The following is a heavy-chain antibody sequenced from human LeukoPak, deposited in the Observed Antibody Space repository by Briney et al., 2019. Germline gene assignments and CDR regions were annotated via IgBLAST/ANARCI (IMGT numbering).Heavy chain of an antibody. D-gene: IGHD3-22*01. V-gene: IGHV3-21*01. Sequence: SGGSLRLSCAASGYTFSDFSVNWVRQAPGKGLEWVSSISVRSNYRYYADSVRGRFTISRDDARDPLFLQMNSLRAEDTAVYFCVRLRRNNDRSGYYYYYNYWGQGTLVTVSS. J-gene: IGHJ4*02. CDR1: GYTFSDFS. CDR3: VRLRRNNDRSGYYYYYNY. CDR2: ISVRSNYR.